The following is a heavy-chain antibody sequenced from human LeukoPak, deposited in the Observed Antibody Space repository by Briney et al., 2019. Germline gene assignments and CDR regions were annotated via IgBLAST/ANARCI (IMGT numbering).Heavy chain of an antibody. CDR3: AGGEDFDY. D-gene: IGHD3-16*01. V-gene: IGHV4-59*12. Sequence: SETLSLTCTVSGGSISSYYWNWIRQPPGKGLEWIGYIYYSGSTNYNPSLKSRVTMSVDTSKNQFSLKLSSVTAAGTAVYYCAGGEDFDYWGQGTLVTVSS. J-gene: IGHJ4*02. CDR2: IYYSGST. CDR1: GGSISSYY.